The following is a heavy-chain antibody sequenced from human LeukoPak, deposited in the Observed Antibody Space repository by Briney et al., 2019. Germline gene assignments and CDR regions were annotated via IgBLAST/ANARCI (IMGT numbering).Heavy chain of an antibody. CDR1: GFTFSCYE. V-gene: IGHV3-48*03. J-gene: IGHJ6*03. Sequence: GGSLRLSCAASGFTFSCYEMNWVRQAPGKGLEWVSYISSSGSTIYYADSVKGRFTISRDNAKNSLYLQMNSLRAEDTAVYYCARVPIRGYYMDVWGKGTTVTVSS. D-gene: IGHD5-12*01. CDR2: ISSSGSTI. CDR3: ARVPIRGYYMDV.